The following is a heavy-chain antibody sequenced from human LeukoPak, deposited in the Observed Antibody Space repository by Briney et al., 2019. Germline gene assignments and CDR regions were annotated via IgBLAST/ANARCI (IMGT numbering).Heavy chain of an antibody. CDR3: TTVTARWFGEPYFDY. V-gene: IGHV3-15*01. CDR2: IKSKTDGGTT. Sequence: GSLRLSCAASGFTFNSYSMNWVRQAPGKGLEWVGRIKSKTDGGTTDYAAPVKGRFTISRDDSKNTLYLQMNSLKTEDTAVYYCTTVTARWFGEPYFDYWGQGTLVTVSS. J-gene: IGHJ4*02. CDR1: GFTFNSYS. D-gene: IGHD3-10*01.